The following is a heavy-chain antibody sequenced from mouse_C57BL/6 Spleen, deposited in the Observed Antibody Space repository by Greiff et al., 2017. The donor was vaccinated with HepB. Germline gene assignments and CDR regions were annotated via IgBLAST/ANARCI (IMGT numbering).Heavy chain of an antibody. Sequence: VQLKQPGAELVRPGSSVKLSCKASGYTFTSYWMHWVKQRPIQGLEWIGNIDPSDSETHYNQKFKDKATLTVDKSSSTAYMQLSSLTSEDSAVYYCARRGDGYSYAMDYWGQGTSVTVSS. CDR2: IDPSDSET. J-gene: IGHJ4*01. D-gene: IGHD2-3*01. V-gene: IGHV1-52*01. CDR1: GYTFTSYW. CDR3: ARRGDGYSYAMDY.